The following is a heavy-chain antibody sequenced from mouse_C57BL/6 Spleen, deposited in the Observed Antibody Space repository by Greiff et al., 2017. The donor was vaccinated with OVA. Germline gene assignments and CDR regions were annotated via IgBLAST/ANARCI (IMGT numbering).Heavy chain of an antibody. CDR2: INPSNGGT. D-gene: IGHD2-2*01. J-gene: IGHJ4*01. V-gene: IGHV1-53*01. Sequence: VQLQQPGTELVKPGASVKLSCKASGYTFTSYWMHWVKQRPGHGLEWIGNINPSNGGTNYNEKFKSKATLTVDQSSSTAYMQLSSLTSEDSAVYYCAAIYYGYDGAMDYWGQGTSVTVSS. CDR3: AAIYYGYDGAMDY. CDR1: GYTFTSYW.